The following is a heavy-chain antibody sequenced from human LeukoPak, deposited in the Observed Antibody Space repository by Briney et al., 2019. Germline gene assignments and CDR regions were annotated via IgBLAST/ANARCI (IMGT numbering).Heavy chain of an antibody. V-gene: IGHV3-21*01. CDR3: ARLVVVIAISRLPGINPDY. D-gene: IGHD2-21*01. CDR2: ISSSSSYI. Sequence: PGGSLRLSCAASGFTFSSYSMNWVRQAPGKGLEWVSSISSSSSYIYYADSVKGRFTISSDDAKNSLYLQMNSLRAEDTAVYYCARLVVVIAISRLPGINPDYWGQGTLVTVSS. J-gene: IGHJ4*02. CDR1: GFTFSSYS.